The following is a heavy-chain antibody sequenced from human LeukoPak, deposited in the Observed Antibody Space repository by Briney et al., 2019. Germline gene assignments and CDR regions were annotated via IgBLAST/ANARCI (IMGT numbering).Heavy chain of an antibody. V-gene: IGHV3-53*01. Sequence: PGGSLRLSCAASGFTVSSNYMSWVRQDPGKGLEWVSVIYSGGSTYYADSVKGRFTISRDNSKNTLYLQMNGLRAEDTAVYYCAREGRGENWFDPWGQGTLVTASS. D-gene: IGHD3-10*01. CDR2: IYSGGST. CDR3: AREGRGENWFDP. CDR1: GFTVSSNY. J-gene: IGHJ5*02.